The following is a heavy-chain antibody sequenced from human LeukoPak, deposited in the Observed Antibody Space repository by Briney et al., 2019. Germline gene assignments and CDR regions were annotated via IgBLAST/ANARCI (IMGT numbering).Heavy chain of an antibody. D-gene: IGHD3-10*01. CDR3: ARDPGFGDNWFDP. V-gene: IGHV1-3*01. CDR1: GYTFTSYA. Sequence: GASVKVSCKASGYTFTSYAMHWVRQAPGQRLEWMGWINAGNGNTKYSQKFQGRVTITRDTSASTAYMELSSLRSEDTAVYYCARDPGFGDNWFDPWGQGTLVTVSS. CDR2: INAGNGNT. J-gene: IGHJ5*02.